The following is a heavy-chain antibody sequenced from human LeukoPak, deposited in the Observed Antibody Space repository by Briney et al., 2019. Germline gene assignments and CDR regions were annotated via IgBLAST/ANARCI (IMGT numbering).Heavy chain of an antibody. CDR3: ARHKGYISGWYSDH. CDR1: GYSISSGYY. J-gene: IGHJ4*02. V-gene: IGHV4-38-2*02. D-gene: IGHD6-19*01. CDR2: IYHSGST. Sequence: SETLSLTCTVSGYSISSGYYWGWIRQPPGKGLEWIGSIYHSGSTYYNPSLKSRVTISVDTSKNQFSLKLSSVTAADTAVYFCARHKGYISGWYSDHWGQGTLVTVSS.